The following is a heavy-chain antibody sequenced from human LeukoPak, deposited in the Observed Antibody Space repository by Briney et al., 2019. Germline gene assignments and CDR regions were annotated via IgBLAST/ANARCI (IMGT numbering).Heavy chain of an antibody. CDR2: ISAYNGNT. J-gene: IGHJ5*02. Sequence: ASVKVSCKASGYTFTGCSMHWVRQAPGQGLEWMGWISAYNGNTNYAQKLQGRVTMTTDTSTSTAYMELRSLRSDDTAVYYCARDGYYYDSSGYYYVPYWFDPWGQGTLVTVSS. V-gene: IGHV1-18*04. CDR3: ARDGYYYDSSGYYYVPYWFDP. D-gene: IGHD3-22*01. CDR1: GYTFTGCS.